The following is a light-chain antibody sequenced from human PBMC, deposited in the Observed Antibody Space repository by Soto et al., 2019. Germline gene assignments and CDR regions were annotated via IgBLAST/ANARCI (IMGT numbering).Light chain of an antibody. CDR1: SSDVGSYNL. V-gene: IGLV2-23*01. J-gene: IGLJ1*01. CDR2: EDS. CDR3: CSYAGTITFYV. Sequence: QSALTQPASVSGSPGQSITISCTGTSSDVGSYNLVSWYQQHPGKAPKLMIYEDSKRPSGVSNRFSGSKSGNTASLTISGLQAEDEADYYCCSYAGTITFYVFGTGTKLTVL.